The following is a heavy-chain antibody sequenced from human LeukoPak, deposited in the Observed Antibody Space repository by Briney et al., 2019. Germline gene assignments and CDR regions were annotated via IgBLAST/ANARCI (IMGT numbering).Heavy chain of an antibody. V-gene: IGHV4-4*07. CDR3: ARSGWGIGWNYPSYYYYYGMDV. D-gene: IGHD1-7*01. CDR1: GGSISSYY. CDR2: IYTSGST. Sequence: SETLSFTCTVPGGSISSYYWSWIRQPAGKGLEWIGRIYTSGSTNYNPSLKSRVTMSVDTSKNQFSLKLSSVTAADTAVYYCARSGWGIGWNYPSYYYYYGMDVWGQGTTVTVSS. J-gene: IGHJ6*02.